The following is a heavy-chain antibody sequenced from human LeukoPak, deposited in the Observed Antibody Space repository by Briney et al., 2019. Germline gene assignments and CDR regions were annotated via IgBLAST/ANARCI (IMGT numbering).Heavy chain of an antibody. D-gene: IGHD4-23*01. Sequence: SGGSLRLSCAASGFTFSSYWMHWVRQAPGKGLVWVSRINSDASSTSYADSVKGRFSIARDNAKNTLYLQMSDLRAEDTAVYYCARDDYGGNPDYWGQGTLVTVSS. V-gene: IGHV3-74*01. J-gene: IGHJ4*02. CDR1: GFTFSSYW. CDR2: INSDASST. CDR3: ARDDYGGNPDY.